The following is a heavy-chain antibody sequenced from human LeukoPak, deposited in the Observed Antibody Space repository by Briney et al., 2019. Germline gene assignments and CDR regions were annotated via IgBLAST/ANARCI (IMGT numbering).Heavy chain of an antibody. CDR3: ASSGYYDSSGLG. V-gene: IGHV3-74*01. D-gene: IGHD3-22*01. CDR2: INTDGSST. Sequence: GGSLRLSCAASGFTFSSYWMHWVRQAPGKGLVWVSRINTDGSSTSYADSVKGRFTISRDNAKNTLYLQMNSLRAEDTAVYYCASSGYYDSSGLGWGQGTLVTVSS. J-gene: IGHJ4*02. CDR1: GFTFSSYW.